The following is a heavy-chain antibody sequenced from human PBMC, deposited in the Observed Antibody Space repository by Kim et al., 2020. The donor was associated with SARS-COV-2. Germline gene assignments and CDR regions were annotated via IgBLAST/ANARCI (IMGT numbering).Heavy chain of an antibody. J-gene: IGHJ4*02. CDR3: AYRTGFDY. CDR2: INKSGGSA. V-gene: IGHV3-23*01. CDR1: GFTFSSYD. Sequence: GGSLRLSCAASGFTFSSYDMSWVRQAPGKGPEWVSTINKSGGSADYADSVKGRFTVSRDNSKNTMYLQMNSVRAEDTAAYYCAYRTGFDYWGQGTLVTVSS. D-gene: IGHD1-1*01.